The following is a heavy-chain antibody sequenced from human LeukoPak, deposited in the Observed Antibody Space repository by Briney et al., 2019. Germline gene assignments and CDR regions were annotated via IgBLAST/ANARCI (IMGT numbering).Heavy chain of an antibody. CDR1: GGTFSSYA. CDR3: ARRDITGTWFDY. D-gene: IGHD1-7*01. J-gene: IGHJ4*02. Sequence: GASVKVSYKASGGTFSSYAISWVRQAPGQGLEWMGGIIPIFGTANYAQKFQGRVTITTDESTSTAYMELSSLRSEDTAVYYCARRDITGTWFDYWGQGTLVTVSS. CDR2: IIPIFGTA. V-gene: IGHV1-69*05.